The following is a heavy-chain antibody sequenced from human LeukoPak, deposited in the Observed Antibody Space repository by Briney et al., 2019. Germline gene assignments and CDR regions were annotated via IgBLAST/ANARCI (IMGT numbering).Heavy chain of an antibody. CDR2: IIPILGTA. V-gene: IGHV1-69*05. CDR3: ARELGHYDILTGYYRGYFDY. CDR1: GGTFSSYA. J-gene: IGHJ4*02. D-gene: IGHD3-9*01. Sequence: ASVKVSCKASGGTFSSYAISWVRQAPGQGLEWMGGIIPILGTANYAQKFQGRVTITTDESTSTAYMELSSLRSEDTAVYYCARELGHYDILTGYYRGYFDYWGQGTLVTVSS.